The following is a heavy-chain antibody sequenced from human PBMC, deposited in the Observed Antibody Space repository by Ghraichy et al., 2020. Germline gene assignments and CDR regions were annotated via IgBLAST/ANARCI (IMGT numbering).Heavy chain of an antibody. CDR3: ARSVLIPAHYYYYYYMDV. J-gene: IGHJ6*03. V-gene: IGHV4-39*01. D-gene: IGHD2-2*01. CDR1: GGSISSSSYY. CDR2: IYYSGST. Sequence: SETLSLACIVSGGSISSSSYYWGWIRQPPGKGLEWIGNIYYSGSTYYNPSLKSRVAISVDASKNQFSLNLNSVTAADTAVYYCARSVLIPAHYYYYYYMDVWGKGTTVTVSS.